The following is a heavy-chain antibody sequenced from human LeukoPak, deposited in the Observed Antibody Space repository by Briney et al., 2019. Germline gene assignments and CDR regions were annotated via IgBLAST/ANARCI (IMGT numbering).Heavy chain of an antibody. Sequence: PGGSLRLTCAASGFTFSSYSKNWVRQAPGKGLEWVSYVSSSSSTIYYADSVKGRFTISRDNAKNSLYLQMNSLRAEDTAVYYCAGGRSGYHYDYWGQGTLVTVSS. D-gene: IGHD3-22*01. V-gene: IGHV3-48*01. J-gene: IGHJ4*02. CDR3: AGGRSGYHYDY. CDR2: VSSSSSTI. CDR1: GFTFSSYS.